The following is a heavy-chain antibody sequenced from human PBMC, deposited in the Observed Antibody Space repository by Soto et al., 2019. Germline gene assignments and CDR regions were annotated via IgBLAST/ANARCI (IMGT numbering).Heavy chain of an antibody. Sequence: QVPLVQSGAWVKKPGASVKVSCKASGSTFRRLSISWVRQAPGQGPEWMGRIIPNLGIANYAQKFQGRVTITADKSTSTAYMELSSLRSEDTAVYYCARDTGYSSSPDAFDIWGQGTMVTVSS. CDR2: IIPNLGIA. D-gene: IGHD6-13*01. V-gene: IGHV1-69*04. J-gene: IGHJ3*02. CDR1: GSTFRRLS. CDR3: ARDTGYSSSPDAFDI.